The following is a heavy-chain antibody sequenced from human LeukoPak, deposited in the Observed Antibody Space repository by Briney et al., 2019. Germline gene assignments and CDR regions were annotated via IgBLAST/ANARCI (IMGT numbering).Heavy chain of an antibody. D-gene: IGHD2-2*01. Sequence: SETLSLTCAVYGGSFSGYYWSWIRQPPGKGLEWIGEINHSGSTNYNPSLKSRVTISVDTSKNQFSLKLSSVTAADTAVYYCARVFVKGYCSSTSCYSLKPLDYWGQGTLVTVFS. CDR2: INHSGST. J-gene: IGHJ4*02. CDR1: GGSFSGYY. V-gene: IGHV4-34*01. CDR3: ARVFVKGYCSSTSCYSLKPLDY.